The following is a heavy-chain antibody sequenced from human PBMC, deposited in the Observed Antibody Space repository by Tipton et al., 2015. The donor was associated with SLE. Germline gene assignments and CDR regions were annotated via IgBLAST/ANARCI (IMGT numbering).Heavy chain of an antibody. CDR3: ARGGFGELSY. D-gene: IGHD3-10*01. CDR1: GGSISTYY. CDR2: IYTSGNT. V-gene: IGHV4-4*08. J-gene: IGHJ4*02. Sequence: TLSLTCTVSGGSISTYYWSWIRQPPGKGLEWIGYIYTSGNTDYNPSLKSRVTISVDTSKNQLSLKLNSVTAADTAVYYCARGGFGELSYWGQGTLVTVSS.